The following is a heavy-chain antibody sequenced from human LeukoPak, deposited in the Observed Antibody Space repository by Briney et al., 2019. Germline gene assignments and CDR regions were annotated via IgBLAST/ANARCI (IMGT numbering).Heavy chain of an antibody. CDR3: AKVGYSSSSGWFDP. CDR2: ISGSGGST. CDR1: GFTFSSYA. Sequence: GGSLRLSCAASGFTFSSYAMSWVRQAPGKGLEWVSAISGSGGSTYYADSVKGRFTISRDNSKNTLYLQMNSLRAEDAAVYYCAKVGYSSSSGWFDPWGQGTLVTVSS. J-gene: IGHJ5*02. V-gene: IGHV3-23*01. D-gene: IGHD6-6*01.